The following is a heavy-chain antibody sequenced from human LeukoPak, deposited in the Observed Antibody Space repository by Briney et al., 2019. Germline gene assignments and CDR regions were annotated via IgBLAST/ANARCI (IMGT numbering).Heavy chain of an antibody. CDR2: IAYDGSRK. V-gene: IGHV3-30*03. D-gene: IGHD3-3*01. Sequence: PGGSLRLSCAASAFTFSGYGMHWVRQAPGKGLEWVTGIAYDGSRKHYADSVRGRFTISRDNSRNTMDLQMNSMTVEDTAVYHWTRYDSSRFDPWGQGTLVIVSS. CDR1: AFTFSGYG. J-gene: IGHJ5*02. CDR3: TRYDSSRFDP.